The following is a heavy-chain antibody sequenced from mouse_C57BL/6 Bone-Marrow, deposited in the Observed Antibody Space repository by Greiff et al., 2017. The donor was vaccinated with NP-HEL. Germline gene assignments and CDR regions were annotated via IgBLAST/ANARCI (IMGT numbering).Heavy chain of an antibody. J-gene: IGHJ4*01. CDR1: GYTFTSYG. CDR2: IYPRSGNT. CDR3: ARFGNYVRYAMDY. Sequence: QVQLQQSGAELARPGASVKLSCKASGYTFTSYGISWVKQRTGQGLEWIGEIYPRSGNTYYNEKFKGKATLTADKSSSTAYMELRSLTSEDSAVDFCARFGNYVRYAMDYWGQGTSVTVSS. D-gene: IGHD2-1*01. V-gene: IGHV1-81*01.